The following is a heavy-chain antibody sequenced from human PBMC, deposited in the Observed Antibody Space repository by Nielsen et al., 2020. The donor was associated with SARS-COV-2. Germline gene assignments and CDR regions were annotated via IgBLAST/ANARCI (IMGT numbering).Heavy chain of an antibody. Sequence: VRQMPGKGLEWMGIIYPGDCDTRYSPSFQGQVTISADKSISTAYLQWSSLKASDTAMYYCARQYYYDSSGYYSPFYYFDYWGQGTLVTVSS. V-gene: IGHV5-51*01. D-gene: IGHD3-22*01. CDR3: ARQYYYDSSGYYSPFYYFDY. J-gene: IGHJ4*02. CDR2: IYPGDCDT.